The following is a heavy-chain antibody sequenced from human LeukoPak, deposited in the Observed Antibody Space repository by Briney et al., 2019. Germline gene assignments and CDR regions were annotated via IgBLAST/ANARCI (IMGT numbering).Heavy chain of an antibody. CDR3: ASVVLYFYDSNCYFGY. Sequence: SETLSLTCTVSGGSISSGDYYWSWIRQPPGKGLEWIGYIYYSGSTCYNPSLKSRVTISVDTSKNQFSLKLSSVTAADTAVYYCASVVLYFYDSNCYFGYWGQGTLGTGS. J-gene: IGHJ4*01. CDR1: GGSISSGDYY. CDR2: IYYSGST. D-gene: IGHD3-22*01. V-gene: IGHV4-30-4*01.